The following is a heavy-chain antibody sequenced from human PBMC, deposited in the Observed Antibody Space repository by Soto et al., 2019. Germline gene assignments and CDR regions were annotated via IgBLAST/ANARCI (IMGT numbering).Heavy chain of an antibody. CDR2: INSDGGST. J-gene: IGHJ4*02. V-gene: IGHV3-74*01. Sequence: EVQLVESGGGLVQPGGSLRLSCAASGFTFSSYWIHWVRQAPGKGLVWVSRINSDGGSTSYVDSVKGRFTISRDNAKNTLALQLNSLRAEDTAVYYCARRSVGPTPYYFDYWGQGTLVTVSS. CDR1: GFTFSSYW. D-gene: IGHD1-26*01. CDR3: ARRSVGPTPYYFDY.